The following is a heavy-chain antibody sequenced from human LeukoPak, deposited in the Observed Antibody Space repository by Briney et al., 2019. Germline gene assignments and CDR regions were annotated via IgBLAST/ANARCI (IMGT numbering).Heavy chain of an antibody. CDR3: ARELSPFDY. D-gene: IGHD4/OR15-4a*01. CDR2: ISGSTGTT. J-gene: IGHJ4*02. V-gene: IGHV3-48*02. Sequence: GGSLRLSCAASGFTVSNNYMSWVRQAPGKGLEWVSYISGSTGTTYYADSVKGRFTISRDNAKNSLYLQMNSLRDEDTAVYYCARELSPFDYWGQGTLVTVSS. CDR1: GFTVSNNY.